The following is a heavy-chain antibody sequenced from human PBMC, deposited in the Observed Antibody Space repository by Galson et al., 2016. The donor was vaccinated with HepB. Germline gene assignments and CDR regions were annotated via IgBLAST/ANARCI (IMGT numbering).Heavy chain of an antibody. CDR1: GESLSGSH. D-gene: IGHD3-10*01. V-gene: IGHV4-34*01. CDR3: ARLRTLGSRTAEGWFYYGLDV. Sequence: ETLSLTCTVSGESLSGSHWNWVRQPPRRGLEWIGEINHSGSTNYNPSLKSRVTISVDTSTSQFSLDLASVTAADTAVYFCARLRTLGSRTAEGWFYYGLDVWGRGTTVTVSS. J-gene: IGHJ6*02. CDR2: INHSGST.